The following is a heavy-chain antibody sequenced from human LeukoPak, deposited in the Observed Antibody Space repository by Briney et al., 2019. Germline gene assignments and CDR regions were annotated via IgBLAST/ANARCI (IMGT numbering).Heavy chain of an antibody. J-gene: IGHJ3*02. Sequence: ASVKVSCTACGYTFTDYYIHWVRQAPGQGLEWMGWINPNSGGTKYARRCQGRVTMTRDASISTAYTELSSLRSDDTAVYYCARVVDGYNYGAFDIWGQGTVVTVSS. CDR1: GYTFTDYY. V-gene: IGHV1-2*02. D-gene: IGHD5-24*01. CDR2: INPNSGGT. CDR3: ARVVDGYNYGAFDI.